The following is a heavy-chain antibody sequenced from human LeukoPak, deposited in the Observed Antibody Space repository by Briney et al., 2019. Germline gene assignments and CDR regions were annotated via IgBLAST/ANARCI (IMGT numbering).Heavy chain of an antibody. V-gene: IGHV3-11*01. J-gene: IGHJ3*02. CDR1: GFTFSDYY. CDR3: AKEGYDILACYYWKAFDI. D-gene: IGHD3-9*01. Sequence: KPGGSLRLSCAASGFTFSDYYMSWIRQAPGKGLEWVSYISSSGSTIYYADSVKGRFTISRDNAKNPLYLQMNSLRAEDTAVYYCAKEGYDILACYYWKAFDIWGQGTMVTVSS. CDR2: ISSSGSTI.